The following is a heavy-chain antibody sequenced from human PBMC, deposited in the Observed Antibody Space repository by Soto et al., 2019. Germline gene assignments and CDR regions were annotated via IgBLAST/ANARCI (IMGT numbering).Heavy chain of an antibody. CDR3: ARVRGVLRYFDWLPFPFDY. Sequence: GGSLRLSCAASGFTFSSYAMHWVRQAPGKGLEYVSAISSNGGSTYYANSVKGRFTISRDNSKNTLYLQMGSLRAEDMAVYYCARVRGVLRYFDWLPFPFDYWGQGTLVTVSS. CDR2: ISSNGGST. J-gene: IGHJ4*02. CDR1: GFTFSSYA. V-gene: IGHV3-64*01. D-gene: IGHD3-9*01.